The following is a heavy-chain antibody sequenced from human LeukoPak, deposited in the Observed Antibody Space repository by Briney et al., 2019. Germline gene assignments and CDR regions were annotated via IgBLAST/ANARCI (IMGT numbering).Heavy chain of an antibody. V-gene: IGHV4-34*01. CDR1: GGSFSDCY. D-gene: IGHD7-27*01. CDR3: ARFSAAQLGRAYFDY. Sequence: SETLSLTCAVYGGSFSDCYWSWIRQPPGKGLEWIGEINHSGSTNYNPSLKSRVTISVDTSKNQFSLKLSSVTAADTAVYYCARFSAAQLGRAYFDYWGQGTLVTVSS. CDR2: INHSGST. J-gene: IGHJ4*02.